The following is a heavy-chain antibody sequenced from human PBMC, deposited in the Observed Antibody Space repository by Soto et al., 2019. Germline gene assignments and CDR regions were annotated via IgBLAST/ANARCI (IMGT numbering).Heavy chain of an antibody. J-gene: IGHJ6*02. V-gene: IGHV1-69*06. CDR1: GGTFSSYA. CDR2: IIPIFGTA. D-gene: IGHD2-15*01. CDR3: ASEDVGYCSGGSCYSENYYYYFGMDV. Sequence: ASVKVSCKASGGTFSSYAISWVRQAPGQGLEWMGGIIPIFGTANYAQKFQGRVTITADKSTSTAYMELSSLRSEDTAVYYCASEDVGYCSGGSCYSENYYYYFGMDVWGQGTTVTVSS.